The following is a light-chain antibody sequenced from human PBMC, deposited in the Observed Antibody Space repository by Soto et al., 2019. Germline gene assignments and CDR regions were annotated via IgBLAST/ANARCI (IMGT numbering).Light chain of an antibody. V-gene: IGKV3-20*01. Sequence: EIVLTQSPGTLSSSPGERATLSCRASQSVSSNYIAWYQQKAGQAPRLLIFGASSRATGIPDRFSASGSGTDFTLTISGLEPEDFAVYYCQQYGSSLITFGQGTRLEIK. CDR2: GAS. CDR1: QSVSSNY. CDR3: QQYGSSLIT. J-gene: IGKJ5*01.